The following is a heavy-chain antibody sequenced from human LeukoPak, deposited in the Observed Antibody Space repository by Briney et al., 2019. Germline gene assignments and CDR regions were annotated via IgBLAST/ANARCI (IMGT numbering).Heavy chain of an antibody. CDR2: IYWNDDK. D-gene: IGHD2-2*01. Sequence: SGPTLVKPTQTLTLTCTFSGFSLSTSGVGVGWIRQPPGKALEWLALIYWNDDKRYSPSLKSRLTITKDTSKNQVVLTMTNMDPVDTATYYCAHSLVVVPAAIFANWFDPWGQGTLVTVS. V-gene: IGHV2-5*01. CDR1: GFSLSTSGVG. J-gene: IGHJ5*02. CDR3: AHSLVVVPAAIFANWFDP.